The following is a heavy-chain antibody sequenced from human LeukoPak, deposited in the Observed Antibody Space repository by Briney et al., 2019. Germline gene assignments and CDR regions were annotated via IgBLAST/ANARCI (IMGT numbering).Heavy chain of an antibody. CDR3: ARDSGPVAVAAYWYFDL. J-gene: IGHJ2*01. V-gene: IGHV3-53*01. D-gene: IGHD6-19*01. CDR2: IYSGGST. Sequence: GGSLRLSCAASGFTVSSNYMSWVRRAPGKGLEWVSVIYSGGSTYYADSVKGRFTISRDNSKNTLYLQMNSLRAEDTAVYYCARDSGPVAVAAYWYFDLWGRGTLVTVSS. CDR1: GFTVSSNY.